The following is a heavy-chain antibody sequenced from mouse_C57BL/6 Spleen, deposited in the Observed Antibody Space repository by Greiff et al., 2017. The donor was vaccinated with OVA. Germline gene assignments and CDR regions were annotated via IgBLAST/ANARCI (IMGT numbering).Heavy chain of an antibody. CDR1: GFTFSDYG. Sequence: EVKLMESGGGLVKPGGSLKLSCAASGFTFSDYGMHWVRQAPEKGLEWVAYISSGSSNIYYADTVKGRFTISRDNAQNTLFLQMTSLRSEDTAMYYCARGEQRVAMDYWGQGTSVTVSS. J-gene: IGHJ4*01. CDR2: ISSGSSNI. V-gene: IGHV5-17*01. CDR3: ARGEQRVAMDY.